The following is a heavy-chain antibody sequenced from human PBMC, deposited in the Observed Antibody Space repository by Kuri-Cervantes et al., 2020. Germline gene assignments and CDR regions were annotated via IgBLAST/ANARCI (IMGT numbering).Heavy chain of an antibody. CDR2: TFYRSEWYN. Sequence: SETLSLTCAISGDSVSSNSAAWHWIRQSPWRGLECLGRTFYRSEWYNDYAVSVKSRITINPDTSKNQSSLQLNSVTPDDTAVYYCAREGGLGYCRGGSCYYDYWGQGTLVTVSS. CDR3: AREGGLGYCRGGSCYYDY. J-gene: IGHJ4*02. V-gene: IGHV6-1*01. CDR1: GDSVSSNSAA. D-gene: IGHD2-15*01.